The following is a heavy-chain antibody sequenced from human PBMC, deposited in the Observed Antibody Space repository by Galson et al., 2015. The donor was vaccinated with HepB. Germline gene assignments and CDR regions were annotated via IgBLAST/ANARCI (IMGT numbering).Heavy chain of an antibody. CDR2: INQDGSEN. J-gene: IGHJ5*02. D-gene: IGHD2/OR15-2a*01. Sequence: SLRLSCAASGFRISDYWMMWVRQAPGQGLEWVADINQDGSENYYVDSVRGRFTISRDNAKNSMHLQMNSLRAEDTAIYYCVRDDPCDSNRCHAVDAWGQGTLVTVS. CDR3: VRDDPCDSNRCHAVDA. CDR1: GFRISDYW. V-gene: IGHV3-7*01.